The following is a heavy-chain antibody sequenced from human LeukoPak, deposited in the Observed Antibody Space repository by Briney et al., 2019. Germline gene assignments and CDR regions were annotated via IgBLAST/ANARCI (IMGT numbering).Heavy chain of an antibody. J-gene: IGHJ6*03. CDR1: GYSFNTFG. Sequence: GASVKVSCRASGYSFNTFGITWVRQVPGQGLEWIGWISAYDGNTKYVERLQGRVTVTRDTSASTAYVELTSLRSDDTAVYYCARVAFSKCHYYMDVWGKGTKVTVSS. D-gene: IGHD4-11*01. CDR3: ARVAFSKCHYYMDV. V-gene: IGHV1-18*01. CDR2: ISAYDGNT.